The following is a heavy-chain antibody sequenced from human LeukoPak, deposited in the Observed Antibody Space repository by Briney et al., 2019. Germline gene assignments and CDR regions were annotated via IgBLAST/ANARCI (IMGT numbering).Heavy chain of an antibody. CDR2: ISGSGGST. CDR1: GFTFSSYA. Sequence: GGSLRLSCAASGFTFSSYAMSWVRQAPGKGLEWVSAISGSGGSTYYADSVKGRFTISRDNSKNTLYLQMNSLRAEDTAVYYCATRSKLRFLEWLPIPDYWGQGTLVTVSS. J-gene: IGHJ4*02. CDR3: ATRSKLRFLEWLPIPDY. D-gene: IGHD3-3*01. V-gene: IGHV3-23*01.